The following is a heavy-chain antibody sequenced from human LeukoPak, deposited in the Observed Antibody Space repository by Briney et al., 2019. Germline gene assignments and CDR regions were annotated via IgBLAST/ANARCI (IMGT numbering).Heavy chain of an antibody. Sequence: GESLKISCKGSGYSFTSYWIGWVRQMPGKGLEWMGIIYPGDSDTRYSPSFQGQVTISADKSISTTYLQWSSLKASDTAMYYCARHAFASYCSSTSCSYYYYYYMDVWGKGTTVTVSS. D-gene: IGHD2-2*01. CDR2: IYPGDSDT. CDR1: GYSFTSYW. V-gene: IGHV5-51*01. J-gene: IGHJ6*03. CDR3: ARHAFASYCSSTSCSYYYYYYMDV.